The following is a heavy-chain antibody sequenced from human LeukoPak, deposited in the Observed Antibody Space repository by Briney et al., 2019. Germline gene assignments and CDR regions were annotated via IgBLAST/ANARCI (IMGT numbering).Heavy chain of an antibody. Sequence: GGSLRLSCVTSGFFFNSYWMSWVRQAPGKGLEWVAVIWYDGSKTYYVDSVKGRFSISRDNSKNTLYLQMSSLKVEDTAIYYCARDPATVTSCFDCWGQGTLVTVSS. J-gene: IGHJ4*02. CDR2: IWYDGSKT. CDR3: ARDPATVTSCFDC. CDR1: GFFFNSYW. D-gene: IGHD4-17*01. V-gene: IGHV3-33*08.